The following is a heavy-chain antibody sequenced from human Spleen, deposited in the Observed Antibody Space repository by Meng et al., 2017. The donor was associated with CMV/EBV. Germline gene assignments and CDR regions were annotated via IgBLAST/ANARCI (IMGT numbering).Heavy chain of an antibody. D-gene: IGHD3-22*01. V-gene: IGHV3-21*01. CDR3: ARSGLNFDC. J-gene: IGHJ4*02. Sequence: GGSLRLSCADSGYSFNSYSMSWVRQVPGKGLEWVSSINSGGENTHYADSVKGRFTISRDNAKNSLYLQMNSLRAEDTAVYYCARSGLNFDCWGQGTLVTVST. CDR2: INSGGENT. CDR1: GYSFNSYS.